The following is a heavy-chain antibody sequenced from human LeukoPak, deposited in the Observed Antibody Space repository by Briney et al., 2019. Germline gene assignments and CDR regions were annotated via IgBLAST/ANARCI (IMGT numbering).Heavy chain of an antibody. CDR2: IRSKAYGGTT. CDR3: TRGNGGFDNWFDP. J-gene: IGHJ5*02. CDR1: GFTFGDYA. Sequence: GRSLRLSCTASGFTFGDYAMSWFRQAPGKGLEWVGFIRSKAYGGTTEYAASVKGRFTISRDDSKGIAYLQMNSLKTEDTAVYYCTRGNGGFDNWFDPWGQGTLVTVSS. D-gene: IGHD3-16*01. V-gene: IGHV3-49*03.